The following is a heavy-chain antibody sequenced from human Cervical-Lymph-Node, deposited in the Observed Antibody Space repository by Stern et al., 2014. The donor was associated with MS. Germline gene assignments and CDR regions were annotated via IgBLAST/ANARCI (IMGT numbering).Heavy chain of an antibody. CDR3: AREGEYCSGSRCYPFLDY. CDR1: GGSLRSYY. CDR2: IYHTGSV. Sequence: QLQESGPGLVKPSETLSLTCTVSGGSLRSYYWNWIRQAPGQGLEWLGFIYHTGSVNYNPSLASRVAMSVDASKNQFSLTVSSVTAADTAVYYCAREGEYCSGSRCYPFLDYWGQGTLVTVSS. V-gene: IGHV4-59*01. D-gene: IGHD2-15*01. J-gene: IGHJ4*02.